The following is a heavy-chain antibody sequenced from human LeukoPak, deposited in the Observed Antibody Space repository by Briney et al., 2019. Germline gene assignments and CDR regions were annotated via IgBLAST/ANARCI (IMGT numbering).Heavy chain of an antibody. CDR1: GYTFTSYG. D-gene: IGHD3-22*01. J-gene: IGHJ4*02. CDR3: ARDIYDSSGYYYAY. Sequence: ASVKVSCKASGYTFTSYGISWVRQPPGQGLEWMGWISAYNGNTNYAQKLQGRVTMTTDTSTSTAYMELRSLRSDDTAVYYCARDIYDSSGYYYAYWGQGTLVTVSS. V-gene: IGHV1-18*01. CDR2: ISAYNGNT.